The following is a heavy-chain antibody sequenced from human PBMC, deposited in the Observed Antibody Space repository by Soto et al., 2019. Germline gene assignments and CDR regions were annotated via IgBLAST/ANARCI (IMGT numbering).Heavy chain of an antibody. V-gene: IGHV2-5*02. CDR3: AHVDDNSSQFDP. CDR1: GFSLSTSGVG. CDR2: IYWDDDT. Sequence: QITLKESGPTLVKPTQTLTLTCTFSGFSLSTSGVGVGWIRQPPGKALEWLALIYWDDDTRYSPSLTRRLTVTNHTAKNQVVLTRTNMDPVDTATYFCAHVDDNSSQFDPGGQVTLVTVCS. J-gene: IGHJ5*02. D-gene: IGHD6-13*01.